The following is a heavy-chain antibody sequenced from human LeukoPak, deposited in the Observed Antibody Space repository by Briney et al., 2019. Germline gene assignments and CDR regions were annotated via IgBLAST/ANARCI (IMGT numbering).Heavy chain of an antibody. CDR2: IWYDGSSK. J-gene: IGHJ4*02. Sequence: GGSLRLSCAASGFTVSSNYMHWVRQAPAKGLEWVAVIWYDGSSKYYADSVKGRFTISRDNSKNTLYLQMDSLRAEDTAVYYCARVHSSSWAYFDNWGQGTLVTVSS. CDR3: ARVHSSSWAYFDN. V-gene: IGHV3-33*08. CDR1: GFTVSSNY. D-gene: IGHD6-13*01.